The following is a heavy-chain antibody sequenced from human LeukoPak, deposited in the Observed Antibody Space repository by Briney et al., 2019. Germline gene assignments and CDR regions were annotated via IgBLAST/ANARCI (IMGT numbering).Heavy chain of an antibody. D-gene: IGHD3-9*01. CDR3: AKGPYYDILTGYYHDY. J-gene: IGHJ4*02. CDR1: GFTFSSYA. V-gene: IGHV3-23*01. Sequence: GGSLRLSCAASGFTFSSYAMSWVRQAPGKGLEWVSAISGSGGSTYYADSVKGRFTISRDNSKSTLYLQMNSLRAEDTAVYYCAKGPYYDILTGYYHDYWGQGTLVTVSS. CDR2: ISGSGGST.